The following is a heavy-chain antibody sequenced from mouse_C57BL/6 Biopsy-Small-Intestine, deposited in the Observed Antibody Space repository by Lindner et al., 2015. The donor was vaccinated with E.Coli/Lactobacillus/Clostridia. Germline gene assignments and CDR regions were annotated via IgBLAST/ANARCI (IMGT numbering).Heavy chain of an antibody. J-gene: IGHJ1*03. V-gene: IGHV1-5*01. D-gene: IGHD2-1*01. CDR1: GYTFTSYW. CDR2: IYPGNSDT. Sequence: VQLQESGTVLARPGASVKMSCKTSGYTFTSYWMHWVKQRPGQGLEWIGAIYPGNSDTSHNQKFKGKAKLTAVTSASTAYMELSSLTNEDSAVYYCTRDYGNSWYFDVWGTGTTVTVSS. CDR3: TRDYGNSWYFDV.